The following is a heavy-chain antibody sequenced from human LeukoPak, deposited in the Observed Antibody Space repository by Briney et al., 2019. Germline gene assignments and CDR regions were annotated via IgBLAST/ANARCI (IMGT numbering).Heavy chain of an antibody. Sequence: PGGSLRLSCAASGFTFSSYAMSWVRQAPGKGLEWVSAISGSGGSTYYADSVKGRFTISRDNSKNTLYLQMNSLRAEDTAVYYCAKGHRDFDWFSYYYGMDVWGQGTTVTVSS. CDR3: AKGHRDFDWFSYYYGMDV. CDR1: GFTFSSYA. D-gene: IGHD3-9*01. CDR2: ISGSGGST. J-gene: IGHJ6*02. V-gene: IGHV3-23*01.